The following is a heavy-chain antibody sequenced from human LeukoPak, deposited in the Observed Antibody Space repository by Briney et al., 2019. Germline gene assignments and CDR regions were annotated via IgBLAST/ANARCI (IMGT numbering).Heavy chain of an antibody. CDR3: ARDLHILTGYYPDYGMDV. V-gene: IGHV3-74*01. J-gene: IGHJ6*02. CDR2: INSDGRST. CDR1: GFTFSRYA. Sequence: GGSLRLSCATSGFTFSRYAMSWVRQAPGKGLVWVSHINSDGRSTSYADSVKGRFTISRDNAKNTLYLQMNSLRAEDTAVYYCARDLHILTGYYPDYGMDVWGQGTTVTVSS. D-gene: IGHD3-9*01.